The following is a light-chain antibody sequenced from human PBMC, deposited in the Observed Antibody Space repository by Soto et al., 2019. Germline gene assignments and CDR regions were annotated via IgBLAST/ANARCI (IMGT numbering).Light chain of an antibody. CDR2: DVS. CDR1: QSVSNS. V-gene: IGKV3-11*01. CDR3: HQRYNWPRVT. J-gene: IGKJ5*01. Sequence: EIVLTQSPATLSLSPGERVTLSCRASQSVSNSLAWYQHKPGQPPRLLIYDVSNRATGIPARFSGSGSGTDFTLTITSLEPEDFAVYFCHQRYNWPRVTFGQGTQLEIK.